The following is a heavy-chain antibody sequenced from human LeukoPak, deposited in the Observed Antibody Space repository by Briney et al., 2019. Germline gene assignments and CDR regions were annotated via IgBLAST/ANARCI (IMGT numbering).Heavy chain of an antibody. J-gene: IGHJ4*02. D-gene: IGHD3-22*01. Sequence: ASVKVSCKASGYTFTSYGISWVRQAPGQGLEWMGWISAYNGNTNYAQKLQGRVTMTTDTSTSTAYMELRSLRSDDTAVYYCARGSHYYDSSGHPREDYWDQGTLVTVSS. CDR3: ARGSHYYDSSGHPREDY. CDR2: ISAYNGNT. V-gene: IGHV1-18*01. CDR1: GYTFTSYG.